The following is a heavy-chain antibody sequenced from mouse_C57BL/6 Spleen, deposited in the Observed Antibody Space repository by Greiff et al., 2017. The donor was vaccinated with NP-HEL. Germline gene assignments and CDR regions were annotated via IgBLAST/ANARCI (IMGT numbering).Heavy chain of an antibody. D-gene: IGHD4-1*01. CDR3: ARPLNWDGFAY. CDR1: GFTFSDYG. J-gene: IGHJ3*01. Sequence: EVQRVESGGGLVKPGGSLKLSCAASGFTFSDYGMHWVRQAPEKGLEWVAYISSGSSTIYYADTVKGRFTISRDNAKNTLFLQMTSLRSEDTAMYYCARPLNWDGFAYWGQGTLVTVSA. CDR2: ISSGSSTI. V-gene: IGHV5-17*01.